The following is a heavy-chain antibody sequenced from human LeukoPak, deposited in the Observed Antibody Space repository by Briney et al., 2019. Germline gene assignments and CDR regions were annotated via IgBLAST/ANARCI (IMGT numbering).Heavy chain of an antibody. V-gene: IGHV4-31*03. CDR1: GASISSGGYY. CDR2: SHYSGTT. CDR3: ARDGPTSVL. J-gene: IGHJ1*01. D-gene: IGHD1-1*01. Sequence: PSETLSLTCTVSGASISSGGYYWSWIRQQPGKGLEWIGYSHYSGTTYYNTSLKSRVAISVDTSKNQFSLKLSSVTAADTAVYYCARDGPTSVLWGQGPWSPSPQ.